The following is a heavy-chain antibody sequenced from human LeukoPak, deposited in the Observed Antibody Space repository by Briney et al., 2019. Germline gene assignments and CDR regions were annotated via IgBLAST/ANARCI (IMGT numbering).Heavy chain of an antibody. CDR2: ISYDGSNK. J-gene: IGHJ4*02. Sequence: GGSLRLSCTASGFTFSSYGMHWVRQAPGKGLEWVAVISYDGSNKYYADSVKGRFPISRDNSKNTLYLQMNSLRAEDTAVYYCAKETRDSSGYYYPDYWGQGTLVTVSS. D-gene: IGHD3-22*01. CDR3: AKETRDSSGYYYPDY. V-gene: IGHV3-30*18. CDR1: GFTFSSYG.